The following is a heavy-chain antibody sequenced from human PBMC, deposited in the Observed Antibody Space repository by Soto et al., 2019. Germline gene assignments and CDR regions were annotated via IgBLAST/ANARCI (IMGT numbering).Heavy chain of an antibody. J-gene: IGHJ4*02. CDR1: GGSVSSSFSY. D-gene: IGHD6-13*01. CDR3: ARLKTSSGWSLFDS. V-gene: IGHV4-61*01. CDR2: IYYTGTT. Sequence: SETLSLTCTVSGGSVSSSFSYWSWVRQPPGQRLEWIGYIYYTGTTNYNPSLASRVAMSVDTSKKQFTLNLRSLTAADTARYYCARLKTSSGWSLFDSWGQGMLVTVYS.